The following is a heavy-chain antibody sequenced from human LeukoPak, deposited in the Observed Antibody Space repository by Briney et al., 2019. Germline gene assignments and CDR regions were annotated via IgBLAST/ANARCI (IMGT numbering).Heavy chain of an antibody. CDR3: ARWAQQRHFDY. V-gene: IGHV3-48*01. CDR2: ISSSSSII. CDR1: ALTFSTDS. J-gene: IGHJ4*02. Sequence: GRSLRLSRAASALTFSTDSMNWVRQAPGEGLEWVSHISSSSSIIYYADSVKGRFTISRDNAKNSLYLQMNSLRAEDTAVYYCARWAQQRHFDYWGQGTLVTVSS. D-gene: IGHD6-13*01.